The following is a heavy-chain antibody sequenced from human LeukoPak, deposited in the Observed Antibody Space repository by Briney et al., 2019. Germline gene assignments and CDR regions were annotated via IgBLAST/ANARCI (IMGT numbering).Heavy chain of an antibody. D-gene: IGHD2-2*01. Sequence: SETLSLTCTVSGGSISSSSYYWGWIRQPPGKGLEWIGSIYYSGSTYYNPSLKSRVTISVDTSKNQFSLKLSSVTAADTAVYYCARRDADQLDFDPWGQGTLVTVSS. CDR1: GGSISSSSYY. CDR3: ARRDADQLDFDP. J-gene: IGHJ5*02. CDR2: IYYSGST. V-gene: IGHV4-39*01.